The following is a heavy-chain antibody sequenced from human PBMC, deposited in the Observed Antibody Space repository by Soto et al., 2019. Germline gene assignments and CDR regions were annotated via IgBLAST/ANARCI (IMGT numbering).Heavy chain of an antibody. Sequence: EVQLVESGGGLVQPGRSLRLSCAASGFTFDDYAMHWVRQAPGKGLEWVSGISWNSGSIGYADSVKGRFTISRDNAKNSLYLQMNSLRSEDTALYYCAREHDSSGYYSNCGQGTLVTVSS. CDR3: AREHDSSGYYSN. V-gene: IGHV3-9*01. D-gene: IGHD3-22*01. CDR2: ISWNSGSI. CDR1: GFTFDDYA. J-gene: IGHJ4*02.